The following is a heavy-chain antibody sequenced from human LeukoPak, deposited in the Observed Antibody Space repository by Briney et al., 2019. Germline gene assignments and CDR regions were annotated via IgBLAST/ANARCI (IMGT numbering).Heavy chain of an antibody. CDR2: TYYRSKGYI. CDR3: ARSQGATIYGFDS. J-gene: IGHJ4*02. CDR1: GDSVSSNSAA. V-gene: IGHV6-1*01. Sequence: SQTLSLTCAISGDSVSSNSAAWNWIRQSPSRGLEWLGRTYYRSKGYIVYAVSVKSRMTINSDTSKNQFSLQLNSVTPDDTAVYYCARSQGATIYGFDSWGQGTPVTVSS. D-gene: IGHD5-12*01.